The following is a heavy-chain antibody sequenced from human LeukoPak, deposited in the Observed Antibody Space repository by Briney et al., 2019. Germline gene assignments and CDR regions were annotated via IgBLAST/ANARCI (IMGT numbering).Heavy chain of an antibody. CDR3: ARERNGYSRSPLDY. CDR1: GFTFSSYS. CDR2: ISSSGGSI. Sequence: GGSLRLSCAASGFTFSSYSINWVRQPPGRGLEWVSYISSSGGSIYYADSVKGRFTISRDNTKNSLHLQVNSLRDNDTAVYYCARERNGYSRSPLDYWGQGSQVTVSS. V-gene: IGHV3-48*02. D-gene: IGHD6-13*01. J-gene: IGHJ4*02.